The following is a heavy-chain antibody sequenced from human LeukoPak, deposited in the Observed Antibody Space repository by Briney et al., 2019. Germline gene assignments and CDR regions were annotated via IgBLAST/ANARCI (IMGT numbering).Heavy chain of an antibody. D-gene: IGHD6-13*01. CDR2: IIPILGIA. J-gene: IGHJ4*02. CDR3: ARDSSSWSGN. CDR1: GGTFSSYA. Sequence: SVKVSCKASGGTFSSYAISWVRQAPGQGLELIGRIIPILGIANYAQKFQGRVTITADKSTSTAYMELSSLRSEDTAVYYCARDSSSWSGNWGQGNLVTVSS. V-gene: IGHV1-69*04.